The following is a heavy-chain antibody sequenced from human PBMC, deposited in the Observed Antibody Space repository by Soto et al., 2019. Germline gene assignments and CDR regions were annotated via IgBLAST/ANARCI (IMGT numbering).Heavy chain of an antibody. V-gene: IGHV3-49*03. CDR2: IRSKAYGGTT. CDR3: TRAPSGYSGYDYYYYYGMDV. D-gene: IGHD5-12*01. J-gene: IGHJ6*02. Sequence: GGSLRLSCTSSGFTLVGYAMSWCRQGPGKGLEWVGFIRSKAYGGTTEYAASVKGRITISRDDFKSIAYLQMNSLKTEDTAVYYCTRAPSGYSGYDYYYYYGMDVWGQGTTVTVSS. CDR1: GFTLVGYA.